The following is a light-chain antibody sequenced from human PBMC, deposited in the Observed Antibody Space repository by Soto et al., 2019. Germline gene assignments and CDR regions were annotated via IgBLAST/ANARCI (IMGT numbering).Light chain of an antibody. V-gene: IGLV2-14*02. CDR3: SSFTTSSTYV. CDR2: KVS. Sequence: QSALTQPASVSGSPGQSITISCTGTSSDVGTFNLVSWYQQYAGKAPKLIIYKVSNRPSGVSNRFSGSKSGNTASLTISGLQAADEADYYCSSFTTSSTYVFGTGTKLTVL. J-gene: IGLJ1*01. CDR1: SSDVGTFNL.